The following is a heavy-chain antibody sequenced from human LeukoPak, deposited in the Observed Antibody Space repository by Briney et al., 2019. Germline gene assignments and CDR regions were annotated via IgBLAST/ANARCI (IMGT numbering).Heavy chain of an antibody. CDR3: ARDHGDFDY. CDR1: GFTFSSSA. Sequence: GGSLRLSCVVSGFTFSSSAMSWVRQAPGNGLQWVSSISGRGGGIYYAESVKGRFIISGDNSKNTVYLQMNSLRAEDTAVYYCARDHGDFDYWGQGTLVTVSS. V-gene: IGHV3-23*01. J-gene: IGHJ4*02. D-gene: IGHD4-17*01. CDR2: ISGRGGGI.